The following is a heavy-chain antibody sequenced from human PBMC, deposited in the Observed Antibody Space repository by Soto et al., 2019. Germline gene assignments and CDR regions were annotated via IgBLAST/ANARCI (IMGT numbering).Heavy chain of an antibody. V-gene: IGHV3-30*18. CDR1: GFTFSSYG. CDR2: ISYDGSNK. J-gene: IGHJ6*02. CDR3: AKPVLRYFDWFSGMDV. Sequence: QVQLVESGGGVVQPGRSLRLSCAASGFTFSSYGMHWVRQAPGKGLEWMAVISYDGSNKYYADSVKGRFTISRDNSKNTLYLQMNSLRAEDTAVYYCAKPVLRYFDWFSGMDVWGQGTTVTVSS. D-gene: IGHD3-9*01.